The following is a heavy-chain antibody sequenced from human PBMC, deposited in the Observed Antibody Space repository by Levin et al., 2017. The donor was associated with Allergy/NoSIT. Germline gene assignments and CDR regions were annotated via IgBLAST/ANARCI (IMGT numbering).Heavy chain of an antibody. Sequence: SETLSLTCTVSGGSISSSSYYWGWIRQPPGKGLEWIGSIHYSGSTYYNPSLKSRITISVDTSKNQFSLRLSSVTAADTALYYGARAGRVEGAARRHYFDDWGQGTLVTVSS. V-gene: IGHV4-39*07. CDR3: ARAGRVEGAARRHYFDD. CDR2: IHYSGST. CDR1: GGSISSSSYY. D-gene: IGHD6-6*01. J-gene: IGHJ4*02.